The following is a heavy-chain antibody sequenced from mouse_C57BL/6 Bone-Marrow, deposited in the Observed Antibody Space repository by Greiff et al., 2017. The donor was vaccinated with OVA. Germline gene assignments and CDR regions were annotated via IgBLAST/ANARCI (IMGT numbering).Heavy chain of an antibody. D-gene: IGHD4-1*01. J-gene: IGHJ2*01. CDR1: GYTFTSYW. V-gene: IGHV1-61*01. CDR3: ARSLTGIDY. CDR2: IYPSDSET. Sequence: QVQLKESGAELVRPGSSVKLSCKASGYTFTSYWMDWVKQRPGQGLEWIGNIYPSDSETHYNQKFKDKATLTVDKSSSTAYMQLSSLTSEDSAVYYCARSLTGIDYWGQGTTLTVSS.